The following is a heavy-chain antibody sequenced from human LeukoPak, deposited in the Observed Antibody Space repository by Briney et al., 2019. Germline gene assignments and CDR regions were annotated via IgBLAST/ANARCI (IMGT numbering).Heavy chain of an antibody. Sequence: GESLKISCKGSGYSFTSYWIGWVRQMPGKGLEWVGIIYPGDSDTRYSPSFQGQVTISADKSISTAYLQWSSLKASDTAMYYCARRSGYDILTGYHDAFDYWGQGTLVTVSS. CDR3: ARRSGYDILTGYHDAFDY. CDR1: GYSFTSYW. V-gene: IGHV5-51*01. CDR2: IYPGDSDT. D-gene: IGHD3-9*01. J-gene: IGHJ4*02.